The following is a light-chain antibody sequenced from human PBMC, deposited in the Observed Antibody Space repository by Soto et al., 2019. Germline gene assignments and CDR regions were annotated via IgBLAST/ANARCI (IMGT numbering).Light chain of an antibody. CDR1: SSDIGGYNY. CDR2: EVT. V-gene: IGLV2-14*01. CDR3: SSYTTSTLVV. J-gene: IGLJ2*01. Sequence: QSALTEPASVSGSPGQSITISCTGTSSDIGGYNYVAWYQQHPGKAPKVMIYEVTNRPSGVSNRFSGSKSGNTASLTISGRQAEDEADYYCSSYTTSTLVVFGGGTKLTVL.